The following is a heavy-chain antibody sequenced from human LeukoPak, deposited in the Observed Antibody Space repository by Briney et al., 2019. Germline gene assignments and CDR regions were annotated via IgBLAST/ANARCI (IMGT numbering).Heavy chain of an antibody. J-gene: IGHJ4*02. CDR2: IRYDGSNK. CDR1: GFTFSSYG. V-gene: IGHV3-30*02. CDR3: AKDKGGSTRQLLWFGESIYYFDY. D-gene: IGHD3-10*01. Sequence: GGSLRLSCAASGFTFSSYGMHWVRQAPGKGLEWVAFIRYDGSNKYYADSVKGRFTISRDNSKNTLYLQMNSLRAEDTAVYYCAKDKGGSTRQLLWFGESIYYFDYWGQGTLVTVSS.